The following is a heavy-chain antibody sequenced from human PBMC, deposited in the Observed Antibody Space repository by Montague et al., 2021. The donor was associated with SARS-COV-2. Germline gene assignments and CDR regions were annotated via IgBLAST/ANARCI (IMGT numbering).Heavy chain of an antibody. Sequence: SETLSLTCAVYGGSFSGYYWSWIRQPPGKGLEWIGEITHRGSSNYNPSLKSRVTISLDTSTNQFSLNLSSVTAADTAVYYCARGRYSSSWYGTKYYFDYWGQGTLVTVSS. CDR3: ARGRYSSSWYGTKYYFDY. D-gene: IGHD6-13*01. CDR2: ITHRGSS. CDR1: GGSFSGYY. J-gene: IGHJ4*02. V-gene: IGHV4-34*01.